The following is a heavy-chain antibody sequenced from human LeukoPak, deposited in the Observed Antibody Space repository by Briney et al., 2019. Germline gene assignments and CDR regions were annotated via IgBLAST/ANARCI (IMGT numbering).Heavy chain of an antibody. CDR1: GVSLSSYY. Sequence: AETLTLTCTVSGVSLSSYYWHWIRQPPGKGLEWIGYNYYSDATRYNHSIQSLVTISLDTSENQSSLQLRSVSAADTAVYYCVRDSSRPVTTFGSHSWFDPGGQGTLVTVSS. CDR3: VRDSSRPVTTFGSHSWFDP. V-gene: IGHV4-59*01. D-gene: IGHD4-17*01. CDR2: NYYSDAT. J-gene: IGHJ5*02.